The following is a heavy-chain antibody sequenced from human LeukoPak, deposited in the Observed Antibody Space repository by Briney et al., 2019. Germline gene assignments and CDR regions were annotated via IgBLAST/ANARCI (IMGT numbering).Heavy chain of an antibody. CDR2: ISYSGST. CDR1: GVSISTYS. D-gene: IGHD3-3*01. J-gene: IGHJ4*02. Sequence: SETLSLTCTVSGVSISTYSWSWIRQPPGKGLEWIGYISYSGSTSYNPSLRSRVTISVDTSKNQFSLKLSSVTAADTAVYYCARDLGDTYYDFWSGYFPFDYWGQGTLVTVSS. V-gene: IGHV4-59*01. CDR3: ARDLGDTYYDFWSGYFPFDY.